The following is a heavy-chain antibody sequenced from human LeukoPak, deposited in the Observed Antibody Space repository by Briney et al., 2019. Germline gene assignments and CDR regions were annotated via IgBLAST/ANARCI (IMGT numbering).Heavy chain of an antibody. Sequence: PGGSLRLSCAASGFTFSTYWMHWVRQAPGKGLVWVSRINRDGSSTSYADSVKGRFTISRGNAKNTLYLQMNSLSAEDTAIYYCLRSERNYAFDIWGQGTVVTVSS. CDR2: INRDGSST. CDR1: GFTFSTYW. D-gene: IGHD1-1*01. J-gene: IGHJ3*02. CDR3: LRSERNYAFDI. V-gene: IGHV3-74*01.